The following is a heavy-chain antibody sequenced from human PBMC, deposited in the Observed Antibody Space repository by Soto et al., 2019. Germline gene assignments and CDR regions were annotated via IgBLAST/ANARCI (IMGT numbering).Heavy chain of an antibody. CDR3: ARGVRYGDYVY. V-gene: IGHV4-4*02. D-gene: IGHD4-17*01. CDR1: GASISSSNW. CDR2: IYHGGGT. J-gene: IGHJ4*02. Sequence: SETLSLTCAVSGASISSSNWWTWVRQPPGKGLEWIGEIYHGGGTNYNPSLKSRVTISVDKSKNQFSPHLSSVIAADTAVYFCARGVRYGDYVYWGQGTLVTVS.